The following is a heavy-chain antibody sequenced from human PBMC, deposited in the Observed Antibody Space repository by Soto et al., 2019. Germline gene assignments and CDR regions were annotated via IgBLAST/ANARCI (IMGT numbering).Heavy chain of an antibody. CDR1: GGGNLRDYR. D-gene: IGHD2-21*01. Sequence: QVQLVRSGAEVKEPGSSVKVSCKASGGGNLRDYRTTWVRRAPGQGLEWMGGIIPKLGSANYAQNFQGGVTITADESTNTVYMELRSLRSDDTAVYYCARGGDGYIFGAVYWGQGTPVTVSS. V-gene: IGHV1-69*01. J-gene: IGHJ4*02. CDR3: ARGGDGYIFGAVY. CDR2: IIPKLGSA.